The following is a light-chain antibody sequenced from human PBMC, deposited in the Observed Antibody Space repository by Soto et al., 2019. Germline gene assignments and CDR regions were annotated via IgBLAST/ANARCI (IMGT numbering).Light chain of an antibody. CDR3: TEGPSWPPT. Sequence: DVVMTQSPPSLPVTLVQPASISCRSSQSVVYSDGTAYLNWFQQRPVQSPRRRIYTVSNRDSVVTARFSCGGSGADFTLNMSRVEAEDVGIDYCTEGPSWPPTCGQGTKVDIK. J-gene: IGKJ1*01. CDR1: QSVVYSDGTAY. V-gene: IGKV2-30*01. CDR2: TVS.